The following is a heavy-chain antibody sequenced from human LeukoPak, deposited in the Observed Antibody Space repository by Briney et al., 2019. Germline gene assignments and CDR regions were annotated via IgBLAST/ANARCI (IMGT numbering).Heavy chain of an antibody. CDR2: ISGSGGTT. Sequence: GGSLRLSCAASEFTFSNYAMSWVRQAPGKGLEWVSVISGSGGTTYYADSVKGRFTISRDNTKNTLYLQMNSLRAEDTAVYYCARDSPYSGSYFLLDYWGQGTLVTVSS. CDR3: ARDSPYSGSYFLLDY. J-gene: IGHJ4*02. CDR1: EFTFSNYA. D-gene: IGHD1-26*01. V-gene: IGHV3-23*01.